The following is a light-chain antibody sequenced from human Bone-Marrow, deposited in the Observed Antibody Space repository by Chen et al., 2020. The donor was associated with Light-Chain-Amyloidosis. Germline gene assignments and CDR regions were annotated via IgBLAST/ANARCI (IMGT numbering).Light chain of an antibody. CDR2: GAS. CDR1: QSVSSN. J-gene: IGKJ2*01. V-gene: IGKV3-15*01. CDR3: QQYTKWPPYT. Sequence: EIVMTQSPATLSVSPGERATLSCRASQSVSSNLAWYQQKPGQAPRLLIYGASTRATSIPARFSCSGSGTEFTLTISSLQSEDFAVYYCQQYTKWPPYTFGQGTKLEIK.